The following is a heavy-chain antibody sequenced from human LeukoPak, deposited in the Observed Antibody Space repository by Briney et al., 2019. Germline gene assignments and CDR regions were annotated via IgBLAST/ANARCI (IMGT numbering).Heavy chain of an antibody. J-gene: IGHJ6*02. V-gene: IGHV3-74*01. D-gene: IGHD1-26*01. CDR3: ARVEIVGAIYYYYYYGMDV. Sequence: HAGGSLRLSCAASGFTVSSNYMSWVRQAPGKGLEWVSRINSDGSSTSYADSVKGRFTISRDNAKNTLYLQMNSLRAEDTAVYYCARVEIVGAIYYYYYYGMDVWGQGTTVTVSS. CDR2: INSDGSST. CDR1: GFTVSSNY.